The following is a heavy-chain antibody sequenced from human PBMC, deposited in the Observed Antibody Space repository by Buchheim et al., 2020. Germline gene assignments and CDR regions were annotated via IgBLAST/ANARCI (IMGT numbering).Heavy chain of an antibody. CDR1: GFTFSSYW. CDR3: AKEHCSGGSCYVGLDY. J-gene: IGHJ4*02. D-gene: IGHD2-15*01. Sequence: EVQLVESGGGLVQPGGSLRLSCATSGFTFSSYWMTWVRRAPGRGLEWVANIKPDGSEMYYVDSVKGRFLISRDNPENSLYLQMNSLRAEDTAVYYCAKEHCSGGSCYVGLDYWGQGTL. CDR2: IKPDGSEM. V-gene: IGHV3-7*04.